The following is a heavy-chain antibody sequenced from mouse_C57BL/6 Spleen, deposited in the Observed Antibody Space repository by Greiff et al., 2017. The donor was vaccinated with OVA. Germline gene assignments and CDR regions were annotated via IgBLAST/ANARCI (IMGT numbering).Heavy chain of an antibody. CDR3: ARKGNYYGSSYEGWFAY. D-gene: IGHD1-1*01. V-gene: IGHV1-9*01. Sequence: QVQLQQSGAELMKPGASVKLSCKATGYTFTGYWIEWVKQRPGHGLEWIGEILPGSGSTNYNEKFKGKATFTADTSSNTAYMQLSSLTTEDSAIYYCARKGNYYGSSYEGWFAYWGQGTLVTVSA. J-gene: IGHJ3*01. CDR2: ILPGSGST. CDR1: GYTFTGYW.